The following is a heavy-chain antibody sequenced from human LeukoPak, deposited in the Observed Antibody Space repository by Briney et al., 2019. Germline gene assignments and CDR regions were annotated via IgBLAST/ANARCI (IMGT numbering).Heavy chain of an antibody. CDR1: GYSLSSGYY. D-gene: IGHD5-24*01. J-gene: IGHJ4*02. CDR2: IYYSGST. Sequence: SETLSLTCTVSGYSLSSGYYWGWIRQPPGKGLEWIGYIYYSGSTNYNPSLKSRVTISVDTSKNQFSLKLSSVTAADTAVYYCARGDGYNPFDYWGQGTLVTVSS. V-gene: IGHV4-61*01. CDR3: ARGDGYNPFDY.